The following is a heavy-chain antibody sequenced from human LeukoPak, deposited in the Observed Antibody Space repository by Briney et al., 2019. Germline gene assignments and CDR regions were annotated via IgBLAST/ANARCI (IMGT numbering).Heavy chain of an antibody. CDR1: GFTFSIHG. CDR2: ISYDGSNK. J-gene: IGHJ6*02. CDR3: ARDHLHLGYYYYYGMDV. V-gene: IGHV3-30*03. D-gene: IGHD4-11*01. Sequence: GSLRLSCAASGFTFSIHGMHWVRQAPGKGLEWVAVISYDGSNKYYADSVKGRFTISRDNSKNTLYLQMNSLRAEDTAVYYCARDHLHLGYYYYYGMDVWGQGTTVTVSS.